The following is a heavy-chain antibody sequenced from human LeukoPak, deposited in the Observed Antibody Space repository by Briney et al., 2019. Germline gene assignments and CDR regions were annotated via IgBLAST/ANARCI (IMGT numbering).Heavy chain of an antibody. Sequence: GGSLRLSCVASGFTVSSNYMSWVRQAPGKGLEWVSVIYSGGSTYYADSVKGRFTISRDNSKNTLYLQMNSLRAEDTAVYYCASGSGSYRTPYYYMDVWGTGATVTVSS. D-gene: IGHD3-10*01. V-gene: IGHV3-53*01. CDR3: ASGSGSYRTPYYYMDV. CDR2: IYSGGST. CDR1: GFTVSSNY. J-gene: IGHJ6*03.